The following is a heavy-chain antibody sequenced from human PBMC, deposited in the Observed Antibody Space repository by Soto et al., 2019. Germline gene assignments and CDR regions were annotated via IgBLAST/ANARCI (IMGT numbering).Heavy chain of an antibody. D-gene: IGHD2-15*01. J-gene: IGHJ6*03. CDR1: GGTFSSYT. CDR2: IIPILGIA. V-gene: IGHV1-69*04. Sequence: GASVKVSCKASGGTFSSYTISWVRQAPGQGLEWMGRIIPILGIANYAQKFQGRVTITADKSTSTAYMELSSLRSEDTAVYYCARDSYCSGGSCHSLDYYYYMDVWGKGTTVTVSS. CDR3: ARDSYCSGGSCHSLDYYYYMDV.